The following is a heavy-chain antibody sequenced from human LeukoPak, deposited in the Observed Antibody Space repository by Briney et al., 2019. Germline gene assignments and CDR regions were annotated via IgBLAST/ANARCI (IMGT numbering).Heavy chain of an antibody. V-gene: IGHV4-59*01. D-gene: IGHD6-13*01. CDR3: ARVKMAAVGTPHSTLYYYYGMDV. Sequence: TSETLSLTCTVSGGSISSYYWSWLRQHPGKCLEWIGYIYFSGSTNYNPSLKSRVTISVDTSKNQFSLKLSSVTAADTAVYYCARVKMAAVGTPHSTLYYYYGMDVWGQGATVTVSS. CDR1: GGSISSYY. J-gene: IGHJ6*02. CDR2: IYFSGST.